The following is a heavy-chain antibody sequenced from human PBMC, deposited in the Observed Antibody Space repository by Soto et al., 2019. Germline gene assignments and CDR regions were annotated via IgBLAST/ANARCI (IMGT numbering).Heavy chain of an antibody. CDR2: ICGSGGDT. J-gene: IGHJ4*02. D-gene: IGHD3-10*01. V-gene: IGHV3-23*01. CDR3: AKAISDYHAPFDF. Sequence: VGSMTLSFAATEIIFRKYTLNCVLQARGKGLDLVSVICGSGGDTHYADSVKGRFSISRDNSKNTLYLQINSLRAEDTAVYYCAKAISDYHAPFDFWGQGT. CDR1: EIIFRKYT.